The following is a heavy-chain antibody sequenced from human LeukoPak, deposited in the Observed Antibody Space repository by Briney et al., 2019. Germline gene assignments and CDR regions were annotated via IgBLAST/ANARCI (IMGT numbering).Heavy chain of an antibody. CDR1: GYTLTELS. D-gene: IGHD3-3*01. CDR2: FDPEDGET. Sequence: ASVKVSCKVSGYTLTELSMHWVRQAPGKGLEWMGGFDPEDGETIYAQKFQGRVTMTEDTSTDTAYMELSSLRSEDTAVYYCARGSGVPRQYYDFWSGYYTYYGMDVWGQGTTVTVSS. J-gene: IGHJ6*02. CDR3: ARGSGVPRQYYDFWSGYYTYYGMDV. V-gene: IGHV1-24*01.